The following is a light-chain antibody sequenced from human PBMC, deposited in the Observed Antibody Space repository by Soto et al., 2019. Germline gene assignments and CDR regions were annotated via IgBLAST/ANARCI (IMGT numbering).Light chain of an antibody. Sequence: QSALAQPASMSGSPGQSITISCTGTSSDIRRYNFVSWYQHHPGKAPKLIIYEATKRPSGVSYRFSCSKSGNTASLTISGLQAEVEADYYCTSYTITSPYVFGTGTKLTVL. CDR1: SSDIRRYNF. CDR3: TSYTITSPYV. V-gene: IGLV2-14*01. J-gene: IGLJ1*01. CDR2: EAT.